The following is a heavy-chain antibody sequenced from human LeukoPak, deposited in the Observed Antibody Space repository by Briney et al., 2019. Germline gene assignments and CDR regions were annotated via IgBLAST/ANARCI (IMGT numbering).Heavy chain of an antibody. Sequence: SETLSLTCAVYGGSFSGYYWSWIRQPPGKGLEWIGEINHSGSTNYNPSLKSRVTISVDTSKNQLSLKLSSVTAADTAVYYCARRHSSSWIKSYWYFDLWGRGTLVTVSS. V-gene: IGHV4-34*01. CDR2: INHSGST. CDR1: GGSFSGYY. D-gene: IGHD6-13*01. J-gene: IGHJ2*01. CDR3: ARRHSSSWIKSYWYFDL.